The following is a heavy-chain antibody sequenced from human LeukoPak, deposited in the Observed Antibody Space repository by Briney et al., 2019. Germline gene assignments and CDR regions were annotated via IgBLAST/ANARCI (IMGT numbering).Heavy chain of an antibody. J-gene: IGHJ2*01. CDR3: ARALLESWLRSYWYFDL. Sequence: SETLSLTCAVYGGSFSGYYWSWIRQPPGKGLEWIGEINHSGSTNYNPSLKSRVTISVDTSKNQFSLKLSSVTAADTAVYYCARALLESWLRSYWYFDLWGRGTLVTVSS. CDR1: GGSFSGYY. V-gene: IGHV4-34*01. CDR2: INHSGST. D-gene: IGHD5-12*01.